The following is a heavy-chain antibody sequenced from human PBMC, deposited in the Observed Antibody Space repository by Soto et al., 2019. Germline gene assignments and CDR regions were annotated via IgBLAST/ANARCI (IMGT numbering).Heavy chain of an antibody. D-gene: IGHD3-10*01. Sequence: SETLSLTCTVSGGSISSSSYYWGWIRQPPGKGLEWIGSIYYSGSTYYNPSLKSRVTISVDTSKNQFSLKLSSVTAADTAVYYCAIRDFSGSYDLAWFDPWGQRTLVPAPQ. V-gene: IGHV4-39*01. J-gene: IGHJ5*02. CDR3: AIRDFSGSYDLAWFDP. CDR2: IYYSGST. CDR1: GGSISSSSYY.